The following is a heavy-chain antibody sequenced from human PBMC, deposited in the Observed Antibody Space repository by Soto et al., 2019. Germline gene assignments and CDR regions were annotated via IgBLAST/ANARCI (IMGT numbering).Heavy chain of an antibody. V-gene: IGHV3-48*03. CDR1: GFTLSHYE. J-gene: IGHJ6*01. CDR3: AGSRRNDDVWSDPQLGDGMDV. Sequence: EVQLVESGGDLVQPGGSLRLSCEASGFTLSHYEMNWVRQAPGKGLEWLSFISSTSSAIYYADSVKGRFTISRDNGKKSLYLQMNSLRAEDTAVYYCAGSRRNDDVWSDPQLGDGMDVW. D-gene: IGHD3-3*01. CDR2: ISSTSSAI.